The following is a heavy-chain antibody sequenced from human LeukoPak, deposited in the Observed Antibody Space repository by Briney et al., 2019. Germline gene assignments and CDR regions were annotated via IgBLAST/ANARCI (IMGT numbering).Heavy chain of an antibody. D-gene: IGHD1-26*01. J-gene: IGHJ4*02. V-gene: IGHV1-8*03. CDR2: MNPNSGNT. CDR1: GYTFTSYD. CDR3: ARDREDGPYDY. Sequence: ASVKVSCKASGYTFTSYDINWVRQATGQGLEWMGWMNPNSGNTGYAQKFQGRVTITRNTSISTAYLELSSLRSEDTAVYYCARDREDGPYDYWGQGTLVTVSS.